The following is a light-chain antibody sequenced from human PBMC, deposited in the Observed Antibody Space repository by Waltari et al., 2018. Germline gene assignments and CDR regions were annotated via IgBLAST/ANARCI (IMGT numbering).Light chain of an antibody. CDR3: AAWDDSLHVV. V-gene: IGLV1-47*01. CDR1: YSNIGRNY. J-gene: IGLJ2*01. CDR2: RDK. Sequence: QSVLTQPPSVSGTPGQTVTISCSGSYSNIGRNYVYWYRQFPRTAPQIVIYRDKERPSGVADQFSGSKSGTSASLAISGLRSEDEAIYHCAAWDDSLHVVFGGGTKVTVL.